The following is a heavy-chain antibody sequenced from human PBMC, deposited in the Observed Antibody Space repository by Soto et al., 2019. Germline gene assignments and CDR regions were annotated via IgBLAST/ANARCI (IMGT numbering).Heavy chain of an antibody. CDR3: ARHEETDYNYYGMDV. CDR2: IDPSDSYT. V-gene: IGHV5-10-1*01. CDR1: GYSFTSYW. J-gene: IGHJ6*02. Sequence: PGESLKISCKGSGYSFTSYWISWVRQMPGKGLEWMGRIDPSDSYTNYSPSFQGHVTISADKSTRTAFLHWSSLKASDTAIYYCARHEETDYNYYGMDVWGQGTTVTVSS.